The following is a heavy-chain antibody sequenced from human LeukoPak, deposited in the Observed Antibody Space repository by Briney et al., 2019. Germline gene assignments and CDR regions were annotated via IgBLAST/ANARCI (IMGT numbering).Heavy chain of an antibody. CDR1: GFTFSSYS. CDR3: AILDTAMVHY. V-gene: IGHV3-21*01. D-gene: IGHD5-18*01. J-gene: IGHJ4*02. Sequence: GGSLRLSCAASGFTFSSYSMNWVRQAPGKGLEWVSSISSSSSYIYYADSVKGRFTISRDNAKNSLYLQMNSLRAEDTAVYYCAILDTAMVHYWGRGTLVTVSS. CDR2: ISSSSSYI.